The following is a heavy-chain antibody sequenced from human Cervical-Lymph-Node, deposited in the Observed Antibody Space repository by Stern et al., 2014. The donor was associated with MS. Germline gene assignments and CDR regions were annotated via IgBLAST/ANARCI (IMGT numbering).Heavy chain of an antibody. CDR2: INPNSGGP. CDR1: GYTFTGYY. V-gene: IGHV1-2*06. J-gene: IGHJ4*02. D-gene: IGHD3-10*01. Sequence: VQLVESGAEVKKPGASVKVSCKASGYTFTGYYMHWVRQAPGQGLEWMGRINPNSGGPNYAQKFPGRVTMTRETSISTAYMELSRLRSDDTAVYYCARGKITMVRGGTFDYWGQGTLVTVSS. CDR3: ARGKITMVRGGTFDY.